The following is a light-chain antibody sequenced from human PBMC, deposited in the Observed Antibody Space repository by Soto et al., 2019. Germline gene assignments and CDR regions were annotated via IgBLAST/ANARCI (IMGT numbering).Light chain of an antibody. CDR2: EVN. Sequence: QSVLTQPASVSGSPGQSITISCTGTSSDIGGYNFVSWYQQHPGKAPKLRIYEVNNRPSGVSNRFSGSKSGNTASLTISGLQAEDEADYYCGSYTSSSTYVFGTGTKSPS. CDR3: GSYTSSSTYV. V-gene: IGLV2-14*01. J-gene: IGLJ1*01. CDR1: SSDIGGYNF.